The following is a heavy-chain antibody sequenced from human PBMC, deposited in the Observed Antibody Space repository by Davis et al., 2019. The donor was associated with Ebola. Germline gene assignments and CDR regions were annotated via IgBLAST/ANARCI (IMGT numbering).Heavy chain of an antibody. J-gene: IGHJ4*02. CDR1: GYTFTSYD. CDR2: MNPNSGNT. Sequence: AASVKVSCKASGYTFTSYDINWVRQATGQGLEWMGWMNPNSGNTGYAQKFQGRVTMTRDTSTSTVYMELSSLRSEDTAVYYCARFSGYCSGGSCYLSFDYWGQGTLVTVSS. V-gene: IGHV1-8*01. D-gene: IGHD2-15*01. CDR3: ARFSGYCSGGSCYLSFDY.